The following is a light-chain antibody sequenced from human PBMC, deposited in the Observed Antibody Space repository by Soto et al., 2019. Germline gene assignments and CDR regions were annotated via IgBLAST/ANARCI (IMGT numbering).Light chain of an antibody. CDR1: RSISSY. CDR2: SAS. Sequence: DIQMTQSASSLSASVGDRVTITCRASRSISSYLNWYRQKPRKVPELLIYSASNLQSGVPSRFSGSGSGTDFTLTISSLQPEDDATYYGQRTYNAPITFGQGTRLEIK. CDR3: QRTYNAPIT. V-gene: IGKV1-27*01. J-gene: IGKJ5*01.